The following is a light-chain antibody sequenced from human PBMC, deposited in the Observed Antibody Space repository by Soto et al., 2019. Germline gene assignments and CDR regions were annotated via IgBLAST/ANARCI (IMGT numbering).Light chain of an antibody. CDR3: ATWDDSLNGWV. CDR1: SSDVGCYNY. J-gene: IGLJ3*02. CDR2: EGS. V-gene: IGLV2-8*02. Sequence: QSVLTQPPSASRSPGQSVTISCTGISSDVGCYNYVYWYQQYPGKAPKLMIDEGSKRPSGVPDRFSGSKSGNTASLTVSGRQADDEAEYCCATWDDSLNGWVFGGGTKLNVL.